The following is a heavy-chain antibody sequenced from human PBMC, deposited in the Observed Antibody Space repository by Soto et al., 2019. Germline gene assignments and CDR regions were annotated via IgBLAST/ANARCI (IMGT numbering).Heavy chain of an antibody. J-gene: IGHJ4*02. Sequence: QVQLVQSGAEVKKPGSSVKVSCEAPGGTFDHAAITWVRQAPGQGLEWMGGINPMFNSTHYAQKFQGRVTITADAAPSTAFMELRRLRSDDTAVYYCARQIFAADYWGQGTLLIVSS. CDR2: INPMFNST. CDR3: ARQIFAADY. CDR1: GGTFDHAA. V-gene: IGHV1-69*01. D-gene: IGHD3-9*01.